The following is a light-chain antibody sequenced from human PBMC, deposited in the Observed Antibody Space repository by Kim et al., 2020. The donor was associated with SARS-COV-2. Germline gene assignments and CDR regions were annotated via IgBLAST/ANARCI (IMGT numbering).Light chain of an antibody. CDR1: QSINTY. V-gene: IGKV1-39*01. CDR3: QQSYTDPYS. Sequence: DIQMTQSPSSLSASVGDRITITCRASQSINTYLTWFQQRPGKAPKLLIYGASYLQSGVPLRFSGSGSGTDFTLTINNVQPEDFATYYCQQSYTDPYSFGQGTKLEI. CDR2: GAS. J-gene: IGKJ2*01.